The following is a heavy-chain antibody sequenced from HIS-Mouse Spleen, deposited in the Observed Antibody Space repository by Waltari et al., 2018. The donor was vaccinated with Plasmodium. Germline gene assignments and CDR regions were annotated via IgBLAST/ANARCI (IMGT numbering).Heavy chain of an antibody. CDR1: GYTFTGYF. V-gene: IGHV1-2*02. Sequence: QVQLVQSGAEVKKPGASVKVSCKASGYTFTGYFMHWVRQAPGQGLEWMGWINPNSGGKNYAQRFQGRVTMTRDTAISTAYMGLSRLRSDDTAVYYCARDPKQLGSAFDIWGQGTMVTVSS. CDR2: INPNSGGK. D-gene: IGHD7-27*01. J-gene: IGHJ3*02. CDR3: ARDPKQLGSAFDI.